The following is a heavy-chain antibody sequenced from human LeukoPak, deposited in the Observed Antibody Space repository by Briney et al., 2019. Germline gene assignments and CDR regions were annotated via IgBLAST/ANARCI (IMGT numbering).Heavy chain of an antibody. CDR2: INHSGST. J-gene: IGHJ3*01. D-gene: IGHD6-13*01. Sequence: SETLSLTCAVYGGSFCGYYWSWIRQPPGKGLEWLGEINHSGSTNYNPSLKSRVTISVDTSKNKFSLKLSSVTAADTAVYYCARGPARIAAAAYWGQGTMVTVSS. CDR3: ARGPARIAAAAY. CDR1: GGSFCGYY. V-gene: IGHV4-34*01.